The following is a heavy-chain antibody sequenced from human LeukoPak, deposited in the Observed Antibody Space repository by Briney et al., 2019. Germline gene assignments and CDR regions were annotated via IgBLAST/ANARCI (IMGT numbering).Heavy chain of an antibody. Sequence: GASVKVSCKASGGTFSSYAINWVRQAPGQGLEWMGRIIPILGIANYAQKFQGRVTITADKSTSTAYMELSSLRSEYTAVYYCARDSSVSDYWGQGTLVTVSS. D-gene: IGHD6-6*01. V-gene: IGHV1-69*04. CDR1: GGTFSSYA. J-gene: IGHJ4*02. CDR2: IIPILGIA. CDR3: ARDSSVSDY.